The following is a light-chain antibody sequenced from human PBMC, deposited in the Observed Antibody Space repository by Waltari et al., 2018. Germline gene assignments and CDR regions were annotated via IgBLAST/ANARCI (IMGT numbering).Light chain of an antibody. V-gene: IGLV2-14*01. Sequence: QSALTQPASVSGSPGQSITISCPGTSNDAGGYNHVLWYQQSPGKAPKCMVYDVHKRPSGVSHRFSGSKAGNPASLTISGLQAEDEADYCCSSYTSRTTLVFGGGTRLTVL. CDR2: DVH. J-gene: IGLJ2*01. CDR1: SNDAGGYNH. CDR3: SSYTSRTTLV.